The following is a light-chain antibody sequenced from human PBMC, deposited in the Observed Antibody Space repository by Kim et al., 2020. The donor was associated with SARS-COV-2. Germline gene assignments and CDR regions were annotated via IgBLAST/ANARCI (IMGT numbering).Light chain of an antibody. CDR3: QRYYSAPWT. CDR2: SAS. V-gene: IGKV1-27*01. CDR1: QDINIY. Sequence: ASVGDRVTISCRASQDINIYLAWYQHKPGKAPKLLIYSASVLQVGVPSRFSGSGSGTDFTLTISNLQPEDVATYYCQRYYSAPWTFGQGTKVDIK. J-gene: IGKJ1*01.